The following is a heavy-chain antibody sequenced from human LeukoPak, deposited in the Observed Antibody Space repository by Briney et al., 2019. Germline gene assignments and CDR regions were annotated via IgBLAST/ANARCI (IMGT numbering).Heavy chain of an antibody. V-gene: IGHV3-64*01. J-gene: IGHJ4*02. CDR2: ISSNGGST. CDR1: GFTFSSYA. CDR3: ARDGEFRGSYYFDY. Sequence: GGSLRLSCAASGFTFSSYAMHWVRQAPGKGLEYVSAISSNGGSTYYANSVKGRFTISRDNSKNTLYLQMGSLRAEDMAVYYCARDGEFRGSYYFDYWGQGTLVTVS. D-gene: IGHD1-26*01.